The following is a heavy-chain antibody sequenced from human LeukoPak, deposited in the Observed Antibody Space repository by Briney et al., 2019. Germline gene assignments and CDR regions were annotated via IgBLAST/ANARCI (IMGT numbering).Heavy chain of an antibody. J-gene: IGHJ4*02. CDR3: AKDRRGYDDYFDY. Sequence: GGSLRLSCAGSEFSVIGNYVNWVRQAPGKGLEWVSAISGSGGSTYYADSVKGRFTISRDNSKNTLYLQMNSLRAEDTAVYYCAKDRRGYDDYFDYWGQGTLVTVSS. V-gene: IGHV3-23*01. CDR1: EFSVIGNY. CDR2: ISGSGGST. D-gene: IGHD5-12*01.